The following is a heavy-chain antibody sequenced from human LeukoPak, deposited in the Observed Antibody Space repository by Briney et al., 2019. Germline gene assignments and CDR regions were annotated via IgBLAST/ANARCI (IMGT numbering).Heavy chain of an antibody. J-gene: IGHJ4*02. D-gene: IGHD5-12*01. CDR3: ARGGDIVATIPLMYDY. V-gene: IGHV4-39*07. Sequence: PSETLSLTCTVSGGSISSSTYFWGWIRQPPGKGLEWIGSIFYSGSTNYNPSLKSRVTISVDTSKNQFSLKLSSVTAADTAVYYCARGGDIVATIPLMYDYWGQGTLVTVSS. CDR2: IFYSGST. CDR1: GGSISSSTYF.